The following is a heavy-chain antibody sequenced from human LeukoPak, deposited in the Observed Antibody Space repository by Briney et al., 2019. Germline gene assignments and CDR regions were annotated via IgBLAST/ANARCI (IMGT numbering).Heavy chain of an antibody. J-gene: IGHJ4*02. D-gene: IGHD3-3*01. CDR3: ARGPITEYDFWSGYWDY. Sequence: GSLRLSCAASGFTVSSNYMSWIRQPPGKGLEWIGYIYYSGSTNYNPSLKSRVTISVDTSKNQFSLKLSSVTAADTAVYYCARGPITEYDFWSGYWDYWGQGTLVTVSS. CDR2: IYYSGST. CDR1: GFTVSSNY. V-gene: IGHV4-59*02.